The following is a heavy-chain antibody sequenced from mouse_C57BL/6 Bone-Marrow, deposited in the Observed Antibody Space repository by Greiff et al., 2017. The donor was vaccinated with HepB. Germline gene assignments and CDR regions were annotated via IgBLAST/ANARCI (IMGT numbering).Heavy chain of an antibody. D-gene: IGHD1-1*01. J-gene: IGHJ1*03. CDR3: ARYYYGSSYGYFDV. Sequence: VKLVESGPGLVAPSQSLSITCTVSGFSLTSYAISWVRQPPGKGLEWLGVIWTGGGTNYNSALKSRLSISKDNSKSQVFLKMNSLQTDDTARYYCARYYYGSSYGYFDVWGTGTTVTVSS. V-gene: IGHV2-9-1*01. CDR1: GFSLTSYA. CDR2: IWTGGGT.